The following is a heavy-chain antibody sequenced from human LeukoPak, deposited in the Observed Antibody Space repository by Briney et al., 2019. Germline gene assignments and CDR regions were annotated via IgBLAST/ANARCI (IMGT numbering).Heavy chain of an antibody. CDR1: GFTFSSYS. D-gene: IGHD1-7*01. J-gene: IGHJ4*02. V-gene: IGHV3-20*04. CDR2: INWNGGST. CDR3: AREGDNWNSVYFDY. Sequence: GGSLRLSCAASGFTFSSYSMNWVRQAPGKGLEWVSGINWNGGSTGYADSVKGRFTISRDNAKNSLYLQMNSLRAEDTALYYCAREGDNWNSVYFDYWGQGTLVTVSS.